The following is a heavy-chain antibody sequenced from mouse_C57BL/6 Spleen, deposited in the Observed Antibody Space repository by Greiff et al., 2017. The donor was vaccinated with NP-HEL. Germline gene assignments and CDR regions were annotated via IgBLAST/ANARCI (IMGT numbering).Heavy chain of an antibody. J-gene: IGHJ1*03. CDR3: ARTAFTTVVAPDV. V-gene: IGHV5-17*01. D-gene: IGHD1-1*01. CDR1: GFTFSDYG. Sequence: EVQLVESGGGLVKPGGSLKLSCAASGFTFSDYGMHWVRQAPEKGLEWVAYISSGSSTIYYADTVKGRFTISRDNAKNTLFLQMTSLRSEDTAMDYCARTAFTTVVAPDVWGTGTTVTVSS. CDR2: ISSGSSTI.